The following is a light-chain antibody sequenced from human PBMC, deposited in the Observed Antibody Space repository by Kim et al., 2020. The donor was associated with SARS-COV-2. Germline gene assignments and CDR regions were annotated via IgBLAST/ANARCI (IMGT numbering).Light chain of an antibody. CDR2: RHN. V-gene: IGLV10-54*01. CDR1: NHNVGNEE. J-gene: IGLJ3*02. Sequence: QAGLTQPPSVSKALRQTATLTCTGNNHNVGNEEVAWLQQHPGHPPKLLSYRHNNRPSGISERFSASRSGNTASLTIIGLQPEDEADYYCSAWDTSLGVWVFGGGTQLTVL. CDR3: SAWDTSLGVWV.